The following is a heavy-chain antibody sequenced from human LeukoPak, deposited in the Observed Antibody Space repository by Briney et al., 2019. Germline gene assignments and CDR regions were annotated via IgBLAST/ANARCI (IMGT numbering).Heavy chain of an antibody. J-gene: IGHJ4*02. D-gene: IGHD6-13*01. CDR1: GFTFSTYS. CDR3: VSDQRAAAGTIY. V-gene: IGHV3-48*01. Sequence: PGGSLRLSCAASGFTFSTYSMNWVRQAPGKGLEWVSYISSTGSTIYYADSVKGRFTISRDNAKNSLYLQMSSLRAEDTALYYCVSDQRAAAGTIYWGQGTLVTVSS. CDR2: ISSTGSTI.